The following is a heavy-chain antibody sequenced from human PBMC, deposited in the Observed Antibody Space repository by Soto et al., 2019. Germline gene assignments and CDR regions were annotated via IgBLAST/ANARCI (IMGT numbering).Heavy chain of an antibody. Sequence: GGSLRLSCAASGFTFDDYGMSWVRQAPGKGLEWVSGINWNGGSTGYADSVKGRFTISRDNAKNSLYLQMNSLRAEDTALYHCARDRGYYDSSGDAFDIWGQGTMVTVSS. CDR2: INWNGGST. D-gene: IGHD3-22*01. CDR1: GFTFDDYG. V-gene: IGHV3-20*01. CDR3: ARDRGYYDSSGDAFDI. J-gene: IGHJ3*02.